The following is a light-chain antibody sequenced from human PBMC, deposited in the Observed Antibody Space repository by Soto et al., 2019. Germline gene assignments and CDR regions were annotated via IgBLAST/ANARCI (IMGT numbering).Light chain of an antibody. CDR2: DVS. CDR1: SRDVGSYNY. J-gene: IGLJ3*02. Sequence: QSALTQPASVSGSPGQSITISCTGTSRDVGSYNYVSWYQQRPGKAPRLMIYDVSDRPSGVSIRFSGSKSGNTASLTISGRQAEDEADYFCSSYTTGSTVVFGGGTKLTVL. CDR3: SSYTTGSTVV. V-gene: IGLV2-14*01.